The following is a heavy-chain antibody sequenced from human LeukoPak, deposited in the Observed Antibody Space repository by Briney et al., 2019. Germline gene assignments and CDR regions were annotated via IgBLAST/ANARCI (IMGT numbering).Heavy chain of an antibody. CDR3: AKDHCSNCLRDFDY. Sequence: GGSLRLSCAASGFTFSTYGMHWVRQAPGKGLEWVAVIWYDGSDKYYADSVKGRFTISRDNSKNTLFLQMNSLRAEDTALYYCAKDHCSNCLRDFDYWGQGTLVTVSS. CDR2: IWYDGSDK. V-gene: IGHV3-33*06. J-gene: IGHJ4*02. D-gene: IGHD6-13*01. CDR1: GFTFSTYG.